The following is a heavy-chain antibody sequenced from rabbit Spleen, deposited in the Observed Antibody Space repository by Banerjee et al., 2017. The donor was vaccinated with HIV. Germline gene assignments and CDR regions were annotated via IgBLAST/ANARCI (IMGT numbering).Heavy chain of an antibody. CDR3: ARKYGSNMGL. CDR1: GFSLSSTYW. V-gene: IGHV1S45*01. J-gene: IGHJ6*01. D-gene: IGHD5-1*01. CDR2: ISHSGTT. Sequence: QEQLEESGGGLVQPEGSLTLTCTASGFSLSSTYWIFWVRQAPGKGLQWIARISHSGTTNYASWAKGRFTISKTSSTTVTLQMTSLTAADTATYFCARKYGSNMGLWGPGTLVTVS.